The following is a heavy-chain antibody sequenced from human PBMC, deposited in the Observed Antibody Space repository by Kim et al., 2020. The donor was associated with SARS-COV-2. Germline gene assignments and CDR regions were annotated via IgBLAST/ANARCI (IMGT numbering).Heavy chain of an antibody. Sequence: SETLSLTCAVSGYSISSSNWWGWIRQPPGKGLEWIGYIYYSGSTYYNPSLKSRVTMSVDTSKNQFSLKLSSVTAVDTAMYYCARNSPDYGDPSGASDAFDIWGQGTMVTVSS. CDR1: GYSISSSNW. J-gene: IGHJ3*02. CDR2: IYYSGST. D-gene: IGHD4-17*01. V-gene: IGHV4-28*01. CDR3: ARNSPDYGDPSGASDAFDI.